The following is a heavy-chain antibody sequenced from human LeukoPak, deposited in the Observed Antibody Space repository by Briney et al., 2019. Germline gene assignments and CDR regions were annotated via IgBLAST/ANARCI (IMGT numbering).Heavy chain of an antibody. D-gene: IGHD2-2*01. CDR2: ISSSSITI. CDR1: GFTFSSYS. V-gene: IGHV3-48*01. Sequence: GGSLRLSCAASGFTFSSYSMNWVRQAPGKGLEWVSYISSSSITIYYADSVKGRFTISRDNAKSSLYLQINSLRAEDTAVYYCARGPWVVVPAEDIWGQGTMVTVSS. CDR3: ARGPWVVVPAEDI. J-gene: IGHJ3*02.